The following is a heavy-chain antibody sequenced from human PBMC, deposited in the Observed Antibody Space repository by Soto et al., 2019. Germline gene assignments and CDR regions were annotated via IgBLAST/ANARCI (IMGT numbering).Heavy chain of an antibody. CDR3: SRHGPVFGPVTDFLWYFDV. Sequence: EMQLVESGGGLVRPGGSLKLSCAASGFTFSAFNVHWVRQASGKGLEWIGHIGGKANSYATTFAASVKGRFTISRDDSKNTAYLQMNSLKTEDTAVYYCSRHGPVFGPVTDFLWYFDVWGRGTPVTVSS. CDR1: GFTFSAFN. J-gene: IGHJ2*01. D-gene: IGHD3-3*01. V-gene: IGHV3-73*02. CDR2: IGGKANSYAT.